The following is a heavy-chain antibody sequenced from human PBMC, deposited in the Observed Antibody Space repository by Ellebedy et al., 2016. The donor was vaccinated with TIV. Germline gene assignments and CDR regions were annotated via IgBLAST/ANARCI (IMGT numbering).Heavy chain of an antibody. CDR3: GLSVTMKVVNYYYGMDV. CDR1: GDTFSNYA. V-gene: IGHV1-69*13. J-gene: IGHJ6*02. CDR2: IIPIFGTA. Sequence: SVKVSXKVSGDTFSNYAISWVRQAPGQGLEWMGGIIPIFGTASQAQKFQGRVTITADESTSTVYMEVSSLKSEDTAMYYCGLSVTMKVVNYYYGMDVWGQGTTVTVSS. D-gene: IGHD3-22*01.